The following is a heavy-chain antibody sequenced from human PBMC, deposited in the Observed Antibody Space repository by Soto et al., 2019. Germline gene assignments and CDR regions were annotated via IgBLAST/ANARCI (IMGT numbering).Heavy chain of an antibody. CDR2: INPNSGGT. CDR1: GYTFTGYY. V-gene: IGHV1-2*04. D-gene: IGHD1-20*01. Sequence: QVQLVQSGAEVKKPGASVKVSCKASGYTFTGYYMHWVRQAPGQGLEWMGWINPNSGGTNYAQKFQGWVTMTRDTSISTAYMELSRLRSDDTAVYYCARDQGYNWNDVYYYYYGMDVWGQGTTVTVSS. J-gene: IGHJ6*02. CDR3: ARDQGYNWNDVYYYYYGMDV.